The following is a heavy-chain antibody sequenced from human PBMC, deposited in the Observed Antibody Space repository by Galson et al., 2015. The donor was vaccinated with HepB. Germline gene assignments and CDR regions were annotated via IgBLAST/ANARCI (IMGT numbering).Heavy chain of an antibody. CDR3: ARSSVGRRYCSSTSCPLPFDI. CDR2: INHSGST. CDR1: GGSFSGYY. D-gene: IGHD2-2*01. J-gene: IGHJ3*02. Sequence: ETLSLTCAVYGGSFSGYYWSWIRQPPGKGLEWIGEINHSGSTNYNPSLKSRVTISVDTSKNQFSLKLSSVTAADTAVYYCARSSVGRRYCSSTSCPLPFDIWGQGTMVTVSS. V-gene: IGHV4-34*01.